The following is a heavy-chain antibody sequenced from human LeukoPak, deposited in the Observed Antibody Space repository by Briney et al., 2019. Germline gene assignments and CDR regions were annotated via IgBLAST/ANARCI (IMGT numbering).Heavy chain of an antibody. CDR3: ARLNRGYYIVFDY. D-gene: IGHD5-12*01. CDR2: IYYSGST. J-gene: IGHJ4*02. V-gene: IGHV4-59*01. Sequence: PSETLSLTCTVSGGSISSYYWSWIRQPPGKGLEWIGYIYYSGSTNYNPSLKSRVTISVDTSKNQFSLKLSSVTAADTAVYYCARLNRGYYIVFDYWGQGTLVTVSS. CDR1: GGSISSYY.